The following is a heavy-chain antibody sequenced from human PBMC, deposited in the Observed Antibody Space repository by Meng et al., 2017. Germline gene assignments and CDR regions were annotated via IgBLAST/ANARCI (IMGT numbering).Heavy chain of an antibody. CDR2: IYYSGST. CDR1: GGSISSGSYY. J-gene: IGHJ5*02. D-gene: IGHD2-21*02. V-gene: IGHV4-39*07. CDR3: ARPRDSYWFDP. Sequence: SETLSLTCTVSGGSISSGSYYWGWIRQPPGKGLEWIGSIYYSGSTYYNPSLKSRVTISVDTSKNQFSLKLSSVTAADTAVYYCARPRDSYWFDPWGQGTLVTVSS.